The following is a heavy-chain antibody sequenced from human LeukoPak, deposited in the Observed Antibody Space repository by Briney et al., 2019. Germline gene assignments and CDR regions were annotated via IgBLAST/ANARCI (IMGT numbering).Heavy chain of an antibody. CDR1: GGSISSGTYS. D-gene: IGHD4-23*01. J-gene: IGHJ5*02. CDR3: ARGLRWYNWFDP. V-gene: IGHV4-30-4*07. Sequence: ASETLSLTCAVSGGSISSGTYSWSWIRQPPGKGLEWIGYIYYSGTTYYNPSLKSRFTISVDTSKNQFSLKLSSVTAADTAVYYCARGLRWYNWFDPWGQGTLVTVSS. CDR2: IYYSGTT.